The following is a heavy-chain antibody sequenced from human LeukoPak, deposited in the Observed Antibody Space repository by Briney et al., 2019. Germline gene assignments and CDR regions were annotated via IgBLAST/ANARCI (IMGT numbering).Heavy chain of an antibody. CDR1: GGSFSGYY. D-gene: IGHD5-12*01. CDR3: ARGVTVATSYYYYYGMDV. J-gene: IGHJ6*02. Sequence: PSETLSFTCAVYGGSFSGYYWSWIRQPPGKGLEWIGEINHSGSTNYNPSLKSRVTISVDTSKNQFSLKLSSVTAADTAVYYCARGVTVATSYYYYYGMDVWGQGTTVTVSS. CDR2: INHSGST. V-gene: IGHV4-34*01.